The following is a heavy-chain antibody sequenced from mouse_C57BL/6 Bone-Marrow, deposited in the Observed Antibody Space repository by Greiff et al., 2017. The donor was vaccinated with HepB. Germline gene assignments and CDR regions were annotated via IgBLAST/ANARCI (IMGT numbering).Heavy chain of an antibody. V-gene: IGHV14-4*01. CDR1: GFNIKDDY. D-gene: IGHD1-1*02. CDR3: TTMEGFAY. J-gene: IGHJ3*01. CDR2: IDPENGDT. Sequence: EVQLQQSGAELVRPGASVKLSCTASGFNIKDDYMHWVKQRPEQGLEWIGWIDPENGDTEYASKFQGKATITADTSSNTAYLQLSRLASEDTAVYYCTTMEGFAYWGQGTLVTVSA.